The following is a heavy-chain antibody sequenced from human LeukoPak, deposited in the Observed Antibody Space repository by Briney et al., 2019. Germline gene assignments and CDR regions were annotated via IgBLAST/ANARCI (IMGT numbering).Heavy chain of an antibody. V-gene: IGHV1-18*01. CDR1: GYTFNTYG. CDR3: AVAGPGHWFDP. J-gene: IGHJ5*02. CDR2: ISGYNGKT. Sequence: ASAKVSCKASGYTFNTYGITWVRQAPGQGLEWMGWISGYNGKTKYAQKLQDRVTMTTDTSTTTAYMDLKTLRSDDTAVYYCAVAGPGHWFDPWGQGTLVTVSS.